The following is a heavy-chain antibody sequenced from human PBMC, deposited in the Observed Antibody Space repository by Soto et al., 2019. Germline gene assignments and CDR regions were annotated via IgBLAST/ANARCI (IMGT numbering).Heavy chain of an antibody. Sequence: QVQLVQSGAEVKKPGASVKVSCKASGYTFTGYYMHWVRQAPGQGLEWMGWINPNSGGTNYAQKFQGRVTMTRDTSISTAYMELSRLRSDDTAVYYCACQTLRTRALGGFDYWGQGTLVTVSS. CDR1: GYTFTGYY. J-gene: IGHJ4*02. D-gene: IGHD3-16*01. V-gene: IGHV1-2*02. CDR3: ACQTLRTRALGGFDY. CDR2: INPNSGGT.